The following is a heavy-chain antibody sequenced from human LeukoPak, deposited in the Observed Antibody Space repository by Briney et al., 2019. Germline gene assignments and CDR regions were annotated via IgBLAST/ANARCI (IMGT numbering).Heavy chain of an antibody. J-gene: IGHJ4*02. V-gene: IGHV4-34*01. CDR3: ARSNRDGYNFGY. D-gene: IGHD5-24*01. Sequence: SETLSLTCEVNGGSFNDYHWTWIRQSPGKGLEYIGEINDSGSPIYSPSLRSRLTISVDTSKNQFSVTLTSVTVADTAVYYCARSNRDGYNFGYWGQGTLVTVSS. CDR2: INDSGSP. CDR1: GGSFNDYH.